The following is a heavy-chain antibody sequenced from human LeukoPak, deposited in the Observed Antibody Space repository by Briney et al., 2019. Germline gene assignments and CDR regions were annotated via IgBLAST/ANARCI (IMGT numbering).Heavy chain of an antibody. CDR3: AGSLTMIVVALGY. CDR1: GYTFTGYY. V-gene: IGHV1-2*02. Sequence: GASVKVSCKASGYTFTGYYMHWVRQAPGQGLEWMGWINPNSGGTNYAQKFQGRVTMTRDTSISTAYMELSRLRSDDTAVYYCAGSLTMIVVALGYWGQGTLVTVSS. CDR2: INPNSGGT. D-gene: IGHD3-22*01. J-gene: IGHJ4*02.